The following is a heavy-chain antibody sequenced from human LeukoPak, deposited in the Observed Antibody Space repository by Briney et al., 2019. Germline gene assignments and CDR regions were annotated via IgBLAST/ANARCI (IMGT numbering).Heavy chain of an antibody. D-gene: IGHD6-19*01. CDR1: GYSFTSYW. CDR2: IYPGDSDT. CDR3: ARRVYSSGWVWFDP. Sequence: GESLKISCKGSGYSFTSYWIGWVRQMPGKGLEWMGIIYPGDSDTRYSPSFQGQVTISADKSISTAYLQWSSLKASDTTMYCCARRVYSSGWVWFDPWGQGTLVTVSS. J-gene: IGHJ5*02. V-gene: IGHV5-51*01.